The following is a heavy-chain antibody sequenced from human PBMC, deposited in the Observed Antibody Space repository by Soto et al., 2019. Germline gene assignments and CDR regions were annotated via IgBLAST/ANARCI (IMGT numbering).Heavy chain of an antibody. CDR3: PRAYGSGGTFYRNFDY. V-gene: IGHV1-2*04. CDR1: GYTFTGYY. D-gene: IGHD2-15*01. CDR2: INPNSGGT. J-gene: IGHJ4*02. Sequence: ASVKVSCKASGYTFTGYYMHWVRQAPGQGLEWMGWINPNSGGTNYAQKLQGWVTMTRDTSISTAYMEPSRLRSDDTAVYYCPRAYGSGGTFYRNFDYWGQRAMV.